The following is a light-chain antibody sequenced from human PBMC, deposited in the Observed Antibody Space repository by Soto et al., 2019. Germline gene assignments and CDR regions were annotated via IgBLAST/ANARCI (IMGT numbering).Light chain of an antibody. CDR1: SSNIGAGYN. J-gene: IGLJ3*02. CDR2: GNS. Sequence: QSVLRQPPSVSGAPGQRVTISCTGSSSNIGAGYNIHWYQQLPGTAPKLLIYGNSNRPSGVPDRFSGSKSGTSASLAITGLQAEDEADYSCQSYDSSLSGWVFGGETKLTVL. CDR3: QSYDSSLSGWV. V-gene: IGLV1-40*01.